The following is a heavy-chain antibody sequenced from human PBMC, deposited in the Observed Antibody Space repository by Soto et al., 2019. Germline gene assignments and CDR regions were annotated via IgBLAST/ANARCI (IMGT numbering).Heavy chain of an antibody. CDR3: AKFFVETGSNSGWPWSFHY. J-gene: IGHJ4*01. CDR2: ISGSGGTT. Sequence: EVQLLESGGGLVQPGRSLRLSCAASGFTFSNYAMSWVRQAPGQGLDWVSAISGSGGTTYYADSVKGRFTISRDNSKNTLFLQINSLRAEDAAVYYCAKFFVETGSNSGWPWSFHYWGHGTLVTVSS. D-gene: IGHD6-25*01. CDR1: GFTFSNYA. V-gene: IGHV3-23*01.